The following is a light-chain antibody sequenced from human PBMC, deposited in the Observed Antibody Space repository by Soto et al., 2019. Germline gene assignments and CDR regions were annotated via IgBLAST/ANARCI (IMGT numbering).Light chain of an antibody. J-gene: IGLJ1*01. CDR1: CSDVGGYNY. Sequence: QSVLTQPASVSGSPGQSITISCTGTCSDVGGYNYVSWYQQHPGKAPKLMIYEVSNRPSGVSNRFSGSKSGNTASLTISGLQAEDEADYYCSSYTSSSHYVFGTGTKVTVL. CDR3: SSYTSSSHYV. V-gene: IGLV2-14*01. CDR2: EVS.